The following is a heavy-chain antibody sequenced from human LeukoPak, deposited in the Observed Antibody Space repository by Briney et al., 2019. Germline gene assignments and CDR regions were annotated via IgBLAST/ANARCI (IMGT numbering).Heavy chain of an antibody. CDR3: ARLEKGYYDSSGAFDY. D-gene: IGHD3-22*01. CDR2: IYPGDSDT. CDR1: GYSFTSHW. Sequence: GESLKISCQGSGYSFTSHWIGWVRQMSGRGLEWMGIIYPGDSDTRYSPSFQGQVTISADKSISTAYLQWSSLKASDTAMYYCARLEKGYYDSSGAFDYWGQGTLVTVSS. V-gene: IGHV5-51*01. J-gene: IGHJ4*02.